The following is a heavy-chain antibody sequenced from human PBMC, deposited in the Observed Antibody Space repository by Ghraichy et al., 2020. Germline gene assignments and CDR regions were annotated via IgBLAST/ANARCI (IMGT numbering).Heavy chain of an antibody. CDR2: INHSGST. Sequence: SETLSLTCAVYGGSFSGYYWSWIRQPPGKGLEWIGEINHSGSTNYNPSLKSRVTISVDTSKNQFSLKLSSVTAADTAVYYCARGMVGGHSSSWYSSLYYYYYYMDVWGKGTTVTVSS. J-gene: IGHJ6*03. V-gene: IGHV4-34*01. CDR3: ARGMVGGHSSSWYSSLYYYYYYMDV. CDR1: GGSFSGYY. D-gene: IGHD6-13*01.